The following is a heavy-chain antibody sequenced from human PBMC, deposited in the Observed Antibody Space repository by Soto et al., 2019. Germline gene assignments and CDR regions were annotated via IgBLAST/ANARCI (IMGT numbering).Heavy chain of an antibody. V-gene: IGHV4-39*01. Sequence: PETLDRTSAVSRGAISSSSYYWGWIRQPPGKGLEWIGSIYYSGSTYYNPSLKSRVTISVDTSKNQFSLKLSSVTAADTAVYYCARLPYDSSGYYY. CDR3: ARLPYDSSGYYY. J-gene: IGHJ6*01. CDR1: RGAISSSSYY. D-gene: IGHD3-22*01. CDR2: IYYSGST.